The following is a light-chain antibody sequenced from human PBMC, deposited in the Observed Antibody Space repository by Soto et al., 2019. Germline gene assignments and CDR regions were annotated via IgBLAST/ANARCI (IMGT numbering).Light chain of an antibody. CDR1: QSILYSSNSRNY. CDR3: QQYGSSYPWT. CDR2: WAS. Sequence: DIVLTQSPDSLPVSLGERATINCKSSQSILYSSNSRNYLAWYQQKSRQPPRLIIYWASTRESGVPDRFSGSGSETNFNLTIRRLEPEDFAVYYCQQYGSSYPWTFGQGTKVDIK. V-gene: IGKV4-1*01. J-gene: IGKJ1*01.